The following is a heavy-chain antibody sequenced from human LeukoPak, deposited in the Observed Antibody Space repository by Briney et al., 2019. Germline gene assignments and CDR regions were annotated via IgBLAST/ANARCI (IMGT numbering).Heavy chain of an antibody. D-gene: IGHD3-22*01. J-gene: IGHJ5*02. Sequence: GGSLRLSCAASGFTFSSYSMTWVRQAPGKGLEWVSTIYSGDATNYGDSVKGRFTISRDNSRNTLDLQMNSLRVEDTAVYYCARERFSNDYEAWGQGILITVSS. V-gene: IGHV3-53*01. CDR1: GFTFSSYS. CDR3: ARERFSNDYEA. CDR2: IYSGDAT.